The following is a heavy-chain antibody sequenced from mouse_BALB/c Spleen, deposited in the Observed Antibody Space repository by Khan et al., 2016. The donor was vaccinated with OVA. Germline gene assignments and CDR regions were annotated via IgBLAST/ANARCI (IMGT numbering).Heavy chain of an antibody. CDR3: ARPYYGSAWFAY. J-gene: IGHJ3*01. CDR2: IWAGGST. D-gene: IGHD1-1*01. CDR1: GFSLTNYG. V-gene: IGHV2-9*02. Sequence: QVQLKESGPGLVAPSHSLSITCTVSGFSLTNYGVHWVRQPPREGLEWLGVIWAGGSTHYNSALMSRLSISKDNSKSQVFLKMNSLQTNDTAMYYCARPYYGSAWFAYWGQGTLVTVSA.